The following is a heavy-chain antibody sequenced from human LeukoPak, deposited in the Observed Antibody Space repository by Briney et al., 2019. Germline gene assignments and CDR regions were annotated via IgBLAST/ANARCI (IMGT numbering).Heavy chain of an antibody. D-gene: IGHD3-22*01. CDR2: SNWYGGST. CDR1: GFAISSNN. J-gene: IGHJ4*02. CDR3: ARRGFDSSRYFSDY. V-gene: IGHV3-20*01. Sequence: GTPLRISCVAAGFAISSNNISCVIHPPPRRLLWVFGSNWYGGSTGYAASVEGRFTISIDTAKNSLYLQMNSVSAEDTALYHCARRGFDSSRYFSDYWRQGTMVTVPS.